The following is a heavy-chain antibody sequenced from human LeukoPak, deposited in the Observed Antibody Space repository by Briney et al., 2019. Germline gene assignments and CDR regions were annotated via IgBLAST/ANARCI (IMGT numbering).Heavy chain of an antibody. Sequence: AGASLRLSCATSGFTFNRHAMCWVCQAPGKGLEWVSSLDIGGGSTYYADSVKGRPTISRDNSKNTLYLQMNSLRAEDMALYFCANEVRPNDYWGRGTLVTVSS. D-gene: IGHD4/OR15-4a*01. CDR3: ANEVRPNDY. CDR2: LDIGGGST. CDR1: GFTFNRHA. J-gene: IGHJ4*02. V-gene: IGHV3-23*01.